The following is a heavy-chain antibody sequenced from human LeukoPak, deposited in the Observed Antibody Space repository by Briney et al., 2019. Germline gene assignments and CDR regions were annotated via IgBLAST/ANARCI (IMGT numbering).Heavy chain of an antibody. CDR3: AKGGEMATIEESDY. D-gene: IGHD5-24*01. CDR2: ISYDGSIK. CDR1: GFTFSTYA. J-gene: IGHJ4*02. Sequence: PGGSLILACAASGFTFSTYAMHSVRQAPGRGLEWVTVISYDGSIKYYADSVKGRFTISRDNSKNTVYLQMHSLRDEDTAVYYCAKGGEMATIEESDYWGQGTLVTVSS. V-gene: IGHV3-30*18.